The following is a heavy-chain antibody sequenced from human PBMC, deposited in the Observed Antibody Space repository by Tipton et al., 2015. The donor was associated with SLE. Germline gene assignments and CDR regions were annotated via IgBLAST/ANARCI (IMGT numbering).Heavy chain of an antibody. CDR2: ISYSNTYT. CDR1: GFTFSHYN. Sequence: QLVQSGGGLVKPGGSLRLSCAASGFTFSHYNMNWVRQAPGKGLEWVSSISYSNTYTYYRDSVKGRFTISRDNAKNSLYLQMSSLRAEDTAVYYCARARLAGIAATASGHWGQGTLVTVSS. D-gene: IGHD6-13*01. V-gene: IGHV3-21*03. J-gene: IGHJ4*02. CDR3: ARARLAGIAATASGH.